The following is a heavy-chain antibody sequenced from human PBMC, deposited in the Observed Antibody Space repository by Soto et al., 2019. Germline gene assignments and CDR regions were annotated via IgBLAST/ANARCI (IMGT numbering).Heavy chain of an antibody. D-gene: IGHD3-22*01. CDR2: IYYSGST. V-gene: IGHV4-39*01. Sequence: SETLSLTCTVSGGSISSSSYYWGWIRQPPGKGLEWIGSIYYSGSTYYNPSLKSRVTISVDTSKNQFSLKLSSVTAADTAVYYCARRWALYYYDYGAFDFWGQGTLVTVSS. CDR3: ARRWALYYYDYGAFDF. CDR1: GGSISSSSYY. J-gene: IGHJ3*01.